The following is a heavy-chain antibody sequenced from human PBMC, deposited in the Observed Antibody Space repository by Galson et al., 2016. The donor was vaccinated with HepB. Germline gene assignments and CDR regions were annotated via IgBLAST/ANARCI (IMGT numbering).Heavy chain of an antibody. V-gene: IGHV3-23*01. CDR1: GFTFSSNV. CDR2: ISGSGGSS. Sequence: SLRLSCAASGFTFSSNVMNWVRQAPGKGLEWVSGISGSGGSSYYADSVKGRFTISRDNSKNSLYLQMDSLRAEDTAIYYCARVPHTTSLIVALPWEWYFDLWGRGTLVTVSS. D-gene: IGHD5-12*01. CDR3: ARVPHTTSLIVALPWEWYFDL. J-gene: IGHJ2*01.